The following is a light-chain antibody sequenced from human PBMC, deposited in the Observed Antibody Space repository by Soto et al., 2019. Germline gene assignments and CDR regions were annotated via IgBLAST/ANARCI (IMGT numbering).Light chain of an antibody. CDR2: AAS. V-gene: IGKV1-39*01. J-gene: IGKJ4*01. CDR1: QTISTY. CDR3: QQTYSTPLT. Sequence: DLQMTQSPSSLSASVRDRVTITCRASQTISTYLNWYQQKPGKAPKLLISAASSLRSGVPSRFSGSGSGTDFSLTISSLQPEDFATYYCQQTYSTPLTFGGGTKVDIK.